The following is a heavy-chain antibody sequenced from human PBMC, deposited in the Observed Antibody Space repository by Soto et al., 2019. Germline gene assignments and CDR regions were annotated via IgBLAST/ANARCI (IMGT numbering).Heavy chain of an antibody. CDR2: VSGSGGST. Sequence: GGSLRLSCAASGFTFSSYAMNWVRQAPGKGLEWVSVVSGSGGSTYYADSVQGRFTISRDNSKNTPYLQMNSLRAEDTAIYYCARRGPGTYFDYWGQGTLVTVSS. CDR1: GFTFSSYA. J-gene: IGHJ4*02. CDR3: ARRGPGTYFDY. D-gene: IGHD6-13*01. V-gene: IGHV3-23*01.